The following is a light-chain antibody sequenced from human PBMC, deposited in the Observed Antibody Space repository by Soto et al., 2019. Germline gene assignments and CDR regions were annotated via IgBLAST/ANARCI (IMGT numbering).Light chain of an antibody. CDR1: QGISNY. CDR2: APS. CDR3: QKYNSAPS. J-gene: IGKJ1*01. Sequence: DIQMTQSPSSLSASVGDRVTITCRASQGISNYLAWYQQKPGKVPKLLIYAPSTLQSGVPSRFSGSGSGTDFTLTISSLQPEDVATYYCQKYNSAPSFGQGTKVEIK. V-gene: IGKV1-27*01.